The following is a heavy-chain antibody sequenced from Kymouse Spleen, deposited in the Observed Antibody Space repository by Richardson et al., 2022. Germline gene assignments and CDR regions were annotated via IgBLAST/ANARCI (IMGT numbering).Heavy chain of an antibody. CDR3: ARGPHSSGWCVFFDY. V-gene: IGHV3-33*01. CDR2: IWYDGSNK. J-gene: IGHJ4*02. Sequence: QVQLVESGGGVVQPGRSLRLSCAASGFTFSSYGMHWVRQAPGKGLEWVAVIWYDGSNKYYADSVKGRFTISRDNSKNTLYLQMNSLRAEDTAVYYCARGPHSSGWCVFFDYWGQGTLVTVSS. D-gene: IGHD6-19*01. CDR1: GFTFSSYG.